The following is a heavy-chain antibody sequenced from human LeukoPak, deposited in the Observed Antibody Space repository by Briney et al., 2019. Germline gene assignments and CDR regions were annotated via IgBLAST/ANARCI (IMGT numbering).Heavy chain of an antibody. D-gene: IGHD3-16*02. CDR1: GGSFSGYY. CDR3: ARDRSYVGGSYRYTVDYFDY. CDR2: INHSGST. Sequence: PSETLSLTCAVYGGSFSGYYWSWIRQPPGKGLEWIGEINHSGSTNYNPSLKSRVTISVDTSKNQFSLKLSSVTAADTAVYYCARDRSYVGGSYRYTVDYFDYWGQGTLVTVSS. V-gene: IGHV4-34*01. J-gene: IGHJ4*02.